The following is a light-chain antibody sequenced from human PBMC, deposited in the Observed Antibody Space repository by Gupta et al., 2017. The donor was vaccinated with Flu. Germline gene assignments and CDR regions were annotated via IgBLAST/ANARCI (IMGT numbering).Light chain of an antibody. V-gene: IGKV1-12*01. CDR1: QIIAAW. CDR2: AAS. CDR3: QRANTFPLS. J-gene: IGKJ4*01. Sequence: PSSVSASVGDRVTITCRTSQIIAAWINWYQQKPGKAPRILIHAASTKPSDVPSRFSGGGYGTEYSLTISGLQAEDSGTYYCQRANTFPLSFGGGTKVEI.